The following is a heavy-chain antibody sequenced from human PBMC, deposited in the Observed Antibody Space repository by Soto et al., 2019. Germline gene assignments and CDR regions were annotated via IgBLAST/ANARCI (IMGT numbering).Heavy chain of an antibody. CDR1: GGSFSAYY. CDR3: AGDMEEGYYFDY. D-gene: IGHD3-10*01. V-gene: IGHV4-59*01. J-gene: IGHJ4*02. CDR2: IYYSGST. Sequence: PSETLSLTCAVYGGSFSAYYWSWIRQPPGKGLEWIGYIYYSGSTNYNPSLKSRVTISVDTSKNQFSLKLSSVTAADTAVYYCAGDMEEGYYFDYWGQGTLVTVSS.